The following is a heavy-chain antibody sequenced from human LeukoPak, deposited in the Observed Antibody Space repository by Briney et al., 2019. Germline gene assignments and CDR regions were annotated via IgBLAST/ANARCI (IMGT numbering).Heavy chain of an antibody. CDR1: GFTFSNHA. V-gene: IGHV3-23*01. CDR2: VSDTGVKT. Sequence: GGSLRLSCAASGFTFSNHAMNWVRQAPGKGLEWVSGVSDTGVKTYYADSVKGRFTISRDNSKTTLYLQINSLRADDTAVYYCAKAGGSGSYFYYYIDVWGKGTTVTVSS. CDR3: AKAGGSGSYFYYYIDV. D-gene: IGHD3-10*01. J-gene: IGHJ6*03.